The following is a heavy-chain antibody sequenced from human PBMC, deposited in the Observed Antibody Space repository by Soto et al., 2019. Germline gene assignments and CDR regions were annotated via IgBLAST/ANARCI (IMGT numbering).Heavy chain of an antibody. Sequence: ASVKVSCKASGYTFTSYYMHWVRQAPGQGLEWMGIINPSGGSTSYAQKFQGRVTMTRDTSTSTVYMELSSLRSEDTAVYYCAREVPAAKEKRSMDVWGQGTTVTVYS. CDR3: AREVPAAKEKRSMDV. V-gene: IGHV1-46*01. J-gene: IGHJ6*02. CDR1: GYTFTSYY. D-gene: IGHD2-2*01. CDR2: INPSGGST.